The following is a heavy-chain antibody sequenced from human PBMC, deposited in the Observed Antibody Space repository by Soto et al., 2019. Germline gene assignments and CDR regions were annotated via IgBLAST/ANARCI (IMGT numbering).Heavy chain of an antibody. CDR1: GYTFTDYD. Sequence: QEQLVQSGAEVKKPGASVKVSCKTSGYTFTDYDINWVRQATGQGLEWIGWMNPNSGETGYAQKFQGTITITRSAPLSTAYLELSSLRSEDTAVYYCARVGVAARPRMYHWFGPWGQGTLGTVSS. D-gene: IGHD2-15*01. CDR2: MNPNSGET. V-gene: IGHV1-8*01. CDR3: ARVGVAARPRMYHWFGP. J-gene: IGHJ5*02.